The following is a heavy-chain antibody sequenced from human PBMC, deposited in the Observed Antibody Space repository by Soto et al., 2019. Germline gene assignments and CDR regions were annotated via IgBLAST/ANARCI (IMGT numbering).Heavy chain of an antibody. CDR2: IFYSGST. CDR1: GGSIRSGGYY. Sequence: QGQLQESGPGLVKPSQTLSLTCTVSGGSIRSGGYYWSWIRQHPGKGLEWIGYIFYSGSTYYNPSRKRRVSISVDMSKNQFPLRLGSVTAADPAVYYCAREVAGTTTNGALDIWGQGTMVTVSS. D-gene: IGHD1-1*01. V-gene: IGHV4-31*03. CDR3: AREVAGTTTNGALDI. J-gene: IGHJ3*02.